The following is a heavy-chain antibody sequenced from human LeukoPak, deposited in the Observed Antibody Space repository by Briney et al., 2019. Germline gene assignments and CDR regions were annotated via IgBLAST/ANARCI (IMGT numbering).Heavy chain of an antibody. CDR2: ISDDNPGT. D-gene: IGHD2-15*01. J-gene: IGHJ4*02. V-gene: IGHV3-23*01. CDR3: AKASVGHCSGAFCYHFDS. CDR1: GFTFSPYA. Sequence: GGSLRLSCEASGFTFSPYAMSWVRQTPGKGLEWVAAISDDNPGTHHARSVRGRFTISRDSSKNTVHLKMTGLRAEDAAIYYCAKASVGHCSGAFCYHFDSWGQGTLVTVSS.